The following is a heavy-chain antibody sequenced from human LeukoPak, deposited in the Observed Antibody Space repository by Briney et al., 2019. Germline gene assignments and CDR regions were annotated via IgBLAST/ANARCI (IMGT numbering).Heavy chain of an antibody. V-gene: IGHV1-18*01. J-gene: IGHJ5*02. CDR1: GYTFTSYG. D-gene: IGHD6-19*01. CDR2: ISGYSGNT. CDR3: AREGPGWQWHGNWFDP. Sequence: ASVKVSCKAPGYTFTSYGISWVRQAPGQGLEWMGWISGYSGNTNYAQKLQGRVTMTTDTSTSTAYMELRSLRSDDTAVYYCAREGPGWQWHGNWFDPWGQGTLVTVSS.